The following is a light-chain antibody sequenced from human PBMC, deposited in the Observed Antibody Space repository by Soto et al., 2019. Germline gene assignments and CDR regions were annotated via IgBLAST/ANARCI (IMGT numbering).Light chain of an antibody. J-gene: IGKJ5*01. CDR3: QQYENLPT. CDR2: DAS. V-gene: IGKV1-33*01. Sequence: DIQMTQSPSSLSDSVGDRGTITCQASQNINNYLNWYQQKPGRAPKLLIYDASNVEAGVPSRFRGSGSGTDFTFTISRLQPDDIATYYCQQYENLPTFGQGTRLEIK. CDR1: QNINNY.